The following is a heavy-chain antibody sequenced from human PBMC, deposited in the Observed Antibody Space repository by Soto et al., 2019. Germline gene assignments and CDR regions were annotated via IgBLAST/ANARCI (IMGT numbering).Heavy chain of an antibody. CDR2: INAGNGNT. CDR1: GYTFTSYA. CDR3: ARVVGALGPWFDP. D-gene: IGHD2-15*01. Sequence: ASVKVSCKASGYTFTSYAMHWVRQAPGQRLEWMGWINAGNGNTKYSQKLQGRVTMTTDTSTSTAYMELRSLRSDDTAVYYWARVVGALGPWFDPWGQGTLVTVSS. V-gene: IGHV1-3*01. J-gene: IGHJ5*02.